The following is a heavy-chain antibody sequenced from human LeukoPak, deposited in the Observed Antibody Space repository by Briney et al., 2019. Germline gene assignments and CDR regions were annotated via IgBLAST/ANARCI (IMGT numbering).Heavy chain of an antibody. D-gene: IGHD3-3*01. V-gene: IGHV3-23*01. CDR3: AKAYRVVTSGFDD. CDR2: ISGSGGST. Sequence: GGSLRLSCAASGFTFNSYAMSWVRQAPGKGLEWVSAISGSGGSTYYAGSVKGRFTISRDNSKNTLYLQMNSLRAEDTAVYYCAKAYRVVTSGFDDWGQGTLVTVSS. J-gene: IGHJ4*02. CDR1: GFTFNSYA.